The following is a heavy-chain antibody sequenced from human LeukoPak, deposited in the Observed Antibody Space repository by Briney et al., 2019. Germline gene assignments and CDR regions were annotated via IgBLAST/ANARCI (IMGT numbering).Heavy chain of an antibody. CDR2: MNPNSGNT. J-gene: IGHJ4*02. Sequence: SVKVSCKASGYTFTSYDINWVRQATGQGLEWMGWMNPNSGNTGYAQKFQGRVTMTRNTSISTAYMELSSLRSEDTAVYYCASEGIATAGTDYWGQGTLVTVSS. D-gene: IGHD6-13*01. CDR3: ASEGIATAGTDY. V-gene: IGHV1-8*01. CDR1: GYTFTSYD.